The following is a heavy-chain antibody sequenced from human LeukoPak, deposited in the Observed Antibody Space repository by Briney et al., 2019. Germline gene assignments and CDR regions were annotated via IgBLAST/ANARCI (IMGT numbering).Heavy chain of an antibody. CDR3: ARENQDIVVVVAATGYFDY. V-gene: IGHV1-18*01. CDR1: GYTFTSYG. CDR2: ISAYNGKT. Sequence: GASVKVSCKASGYTFTSYGISWVRQAPGQGLEWMGWISAYNGKTNYAQKLQGRVTMTTDTSTSTAYMELRSLRSDDTAVYYCARENQDIVVVVAATGYFDYWGQGTLVTVSS. J-gene: IGHJ4*02. D-gene: IGHD2-15*01.